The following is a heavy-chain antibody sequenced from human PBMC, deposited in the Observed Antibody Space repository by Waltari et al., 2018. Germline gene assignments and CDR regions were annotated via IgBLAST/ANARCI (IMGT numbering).Heavy chain of an antibody. CDR3: ARVSGPEGY. D-gene: IGHD7-27*01. Sequence: QVQLQESGPGLVKPSETLSLTCTVSGGSISSHYWSWIRQPPGKGLEWIWYIYYSGSTNYTPALKSRVTISVDTSKNQFSLKLSSVTAADTAVYYCARVSGPEGYWGQGTLVTVSS. V-gene: IGHV4-59*11. CDR1: GGSISSHY. CDR2: IYYSGST. J-gene: IGHJ4*02.